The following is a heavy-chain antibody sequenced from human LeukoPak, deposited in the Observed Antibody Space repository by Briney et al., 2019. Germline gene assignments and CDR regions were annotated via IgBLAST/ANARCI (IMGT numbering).Heavy chain of an antibody. V-gene: IGHV3-21*01. Sequence: PGGSLRLSCAASGFTFSSYSMNWVRQAPGKGLEWVSSIGSSSNYMYYADSVKGRFTISRDNAKNSLYLQMNSPRVEDTAVYYCASTAGGQPVYWGQGTLVTVSS. CDR1: GFTFSSYS. J-gene: IGHJ4*02. CDR3: ASTAGGQPVY. CDR2: IGSSSNYM. D-gene: IGHD1-14*01.